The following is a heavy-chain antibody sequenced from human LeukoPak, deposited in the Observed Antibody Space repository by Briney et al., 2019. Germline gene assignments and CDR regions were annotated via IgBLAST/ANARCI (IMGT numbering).Heavy chain of an antibody. CDR1: GFTVSSNY. Sequence: GGSLRLSSAASGFTVSSNYMSCVRQAPGKGLEWVSVSYSGGTTYYADSVKGRFTISRDNSKNTLSLQMKSMRAEDTAVYYCARDGYGNNYMDVWGKGTTVTVSS. J-gene: IGHJ6*03. CDR2: SYSGGTT. V-gene: IGHV3-53*05. D-gene: IGHD1/OR15-1a*01. CDR3: ARDGYGNNYMDV.